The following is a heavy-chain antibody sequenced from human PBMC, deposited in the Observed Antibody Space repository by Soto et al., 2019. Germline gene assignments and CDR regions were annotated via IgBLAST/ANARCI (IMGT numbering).Heavy chain of an antibody. D-gene: IGHD6-13*01. CDR1: GGSISSGGYY. J-gene: IGHJ4*02. V-gene: IGHV4-31*03. CDR3: ARAEARRTIAAAGTYYFDY. CDR2: IYYNGST. Sequence: SETLSLTCTVSGGSISSGGYYWSWIRPHPGKGLEWIGYIYYNGSTYSNPSLKSRVTISVDTSKNQFSLKLSSVTAADTAVYYCARAEARRTIAAAGTYYFDYWGQGTLVTVS.